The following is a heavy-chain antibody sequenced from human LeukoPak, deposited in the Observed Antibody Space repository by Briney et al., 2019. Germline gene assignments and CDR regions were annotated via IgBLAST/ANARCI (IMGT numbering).Heavy chain of an antibody. V-gene: IGHV1-2*02. D-gene: IGHD2/OR15-2a*01. Sequence: ASVKVSCKASGYTFTGYYMHWVRQAPGQGLEWMGWINPNSGGTNYAQKFQGRVTMTRDTSISTAYMELSRLRSDDTAVYYCARVQDGIYEVDPWGQGTLVTVSS. J-gene: IGHJ5*02. CDR3: ARVQDGIYEVDP. CDR1: GYTFTGYY. CDR2: INPNSGGT.